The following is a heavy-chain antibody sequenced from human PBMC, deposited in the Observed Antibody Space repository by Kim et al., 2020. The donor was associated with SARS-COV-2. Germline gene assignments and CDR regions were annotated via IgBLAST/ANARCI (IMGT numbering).Heavy chain of an antibody. CDR3: ARDGSSGWPYYFDY. Sequence: AEARSSRLTISRETSKNTLYRQMNDLRAEDTAVYYCARDGSSGWPYYFDYWGQGTLVTVSS. V-gene: IGHV3-30*01. J-gene: IGHJ4*02. D-gene: IGHD6-19*01.